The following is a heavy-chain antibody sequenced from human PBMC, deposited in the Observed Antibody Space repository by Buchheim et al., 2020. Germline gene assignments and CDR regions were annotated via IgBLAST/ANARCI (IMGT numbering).Heavy chain of an antibody. V-gene: IGHV3-48*01. CDR2: ISSSSSTI. CDR3: ARYSYGPSPFDP. D-gene: IGHD5-18*01. Sequence: EVQLVESGGGLVQHGGSLRLSCAASGFTFSSYSMNWVRPAPGKGLEWVSYISSSSSTIYYADSVKGRFTLSSDNDKNSLYLQMNSLRAEDTAVYYCARYSYGPSPFDPWGQGTL. CDR1: GFTFSSYS. J-gene: IGHJ5*02.